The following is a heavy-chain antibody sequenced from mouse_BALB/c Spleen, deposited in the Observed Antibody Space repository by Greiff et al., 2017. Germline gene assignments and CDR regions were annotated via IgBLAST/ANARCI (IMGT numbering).Heavy chain of an antibody. Sequence: EVKLVESGGGLVKPGGSLKLSCAASGFTFSDYYMYWVRQTPEKRLEWVATISDGGSYTYYPDSVKGRFTISRDNAKNNLYLQMSSLKSEDTAMYYCARDYYGNLYAMDYWGQGTSVTVSS. D-gene: IGHD2-1*01. CDR2: ISDGGSYT. CDR1: GFTFSDYY. J-gene: IGHJ4*01. CDR3: ARDYYGNLYAMDY. V-gene: IGHV5-4*02.